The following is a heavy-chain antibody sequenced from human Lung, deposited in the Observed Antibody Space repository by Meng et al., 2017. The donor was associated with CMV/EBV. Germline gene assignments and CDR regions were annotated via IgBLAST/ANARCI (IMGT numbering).Heavy chain of an antibody. J-gene: IGHJ4*02. CDR2: ISWNSDNK. CDR3: AKDDEYHDSSGYYSN. Sequence: SLKISCTASGFRFDDYAMHWVRQPPGKGLEWVSGISWNSDNKGYADSVKGRFTISRDNARNSLYLQMNSLRTEDTAVYFCAKDDEYHDSSGYYSNWGQGTLVTVSS. CDR1: GFRFDDYA. V-gene: IGHV3-9*01. D-gene: IGHD3-22*01.